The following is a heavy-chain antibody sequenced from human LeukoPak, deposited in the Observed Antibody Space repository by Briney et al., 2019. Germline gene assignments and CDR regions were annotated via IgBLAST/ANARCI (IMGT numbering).Heavy chain of an antibody. CDR2: IIPIFGTA. D-gene: IGHD2-21*02. J-gene: IGHJ4*02. CDR1: GGTFSSYA. V-gene: IGHV1-69*13. CDR3: ATAKVVVTALNFDY. Sequence: GASVKVSCKASGGTFSSYAISWVRQAPGQGLEWMGGIIPIFGTANYAQKFQGRVTITADESTSTAYMELSSLRSEDTAVYYCATAKVVVTALNFDYWGQGTLVTVSS.